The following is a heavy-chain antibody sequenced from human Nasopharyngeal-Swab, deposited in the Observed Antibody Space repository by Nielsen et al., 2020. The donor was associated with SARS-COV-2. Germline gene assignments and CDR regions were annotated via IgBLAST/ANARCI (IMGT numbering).Heavy chain of an antibody. D-gene: IGHD2-2*01. CDR1: GGSISSSSYY. V-gene: IGHV4-39*01. CDR3: ATPVEVVPAAMPDYYYGMDV. CDR2: IYYSGST. Sequence: SETLSLTCTVSGGSISSSSYYWGWIRQPPGKGLEWIGSIYYSGSTCYNPSLKSRVTISVDTSKNQFSLKLSSVTAADTAVYYCATPVEVVPAAMPDYYYGMDVWGQGTTVTVSS. J-gene: IGHJ6*02.